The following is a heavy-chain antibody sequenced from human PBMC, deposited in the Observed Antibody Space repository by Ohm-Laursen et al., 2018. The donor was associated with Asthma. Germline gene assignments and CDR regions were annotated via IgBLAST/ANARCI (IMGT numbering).Heavy chain of an antibody. V-gene: IGHV1-18*04. CDR1: GYTFTSYG. CDR3: ARVGFIRLGPAVDY. D-gene: IGHD3-16*01. Sequence: ESSVKVSCKASGYTFTSYGISWVRQAPGQGLEWMGWISAYNGNTNYAQKLQGRVTMTTDTSTSTAYMELRSLRPDDTAVYYCARVGFIRLGPAVDYWGQGTLVTVSS. CDR2: ISAYNGNT. J-gene: IGHJ4*02.